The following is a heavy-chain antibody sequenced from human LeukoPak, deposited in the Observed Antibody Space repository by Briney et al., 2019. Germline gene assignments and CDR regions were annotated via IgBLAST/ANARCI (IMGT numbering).Heavy chain of an antibody. D-gene: IGHD5-24*01. CDR1: GFTFSSYG. Sequence: PGGSLRLSCAASGFTFSSYGMHWVRQAPGKGLEWVAVIWYDGSNKYYADSVKGRFTISRDNSKNTLYLQMNSLRAEDTAVYYCARDNTPKGWLQFPHYWGQGTLVTVSS. V-gene: IGHV3-33*01. CDR3: ARDNTPKGWLQFPHY. J-gene: IGHJ4*02. CDR2: IWYDGSNK.